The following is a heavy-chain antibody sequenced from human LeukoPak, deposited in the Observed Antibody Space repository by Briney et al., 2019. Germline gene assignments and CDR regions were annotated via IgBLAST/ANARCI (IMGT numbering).Heavy chain of an antibody. CDR1: GGSISSYY. CDR3: ARGVAGLNWFDP. J-gene: IGHJ5*02. V-gene: IGHV4-59*01. D-gene: IGHD6-19*01. Sequence: SETLSLTCTVSGGSISSYYWSWIRQPPGKGLEWIGYIYCSGSTNYNPSLKSRVTISVDTSKNQFSLKLSSVTAADTAVYYCARGVAGLNWFDPWGQGTLVTVSS. CDR2: IYCSGST.